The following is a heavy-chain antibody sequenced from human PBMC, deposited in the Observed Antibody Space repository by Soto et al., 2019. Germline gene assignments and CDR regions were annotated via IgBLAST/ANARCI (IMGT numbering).Heavy chain of an antibody. CDR3: AHRHPLWFGEYFDY. D-gene: IGHD3-10*01. V-gene: IGHV2-5*02. CDR1: GFSLSTSGVG. CDR2: IYWDDDK. Sequence: SGPTLVNPTQTLALTCTFSGFSLSTSGVGVGWIRQPPGKALEWLALIYWDDDKRYSPSLKSRLTITKDTSKNQVVLTMTNMDPVDTATYYCAHRHPLWFGEYFDYWGQGTLVTVSS. J-gene: IGHJ4*02.